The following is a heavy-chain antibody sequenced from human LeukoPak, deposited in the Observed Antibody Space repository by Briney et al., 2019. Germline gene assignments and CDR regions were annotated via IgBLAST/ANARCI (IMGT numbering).Heavy chain of an antibody. V-gene: IGHV4-39*07. Sequence: PSETLSLTCIVSGGSISSTTYYWGWIRQPPGKRLEWIGSIYYSGNTYYNPSLKSRVTISIDTSKNQFSLNLNSVTAADTAVYYCARCYYDSSGYSNYFDYWGQGTLVTVSS. CDR2: IYYSGNT. J-gene: IGHJ4*02. CDR1: GGSISSTTYY. D-gene: IGHD3-22*01. CDR3: ARCYYDSSGYSNYFDY.